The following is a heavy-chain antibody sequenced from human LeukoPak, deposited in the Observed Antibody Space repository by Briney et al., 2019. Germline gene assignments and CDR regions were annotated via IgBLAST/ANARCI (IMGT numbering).Heavy chain of an antibody. CDR2: ISSSSYI. D-gene: IGHD2-21*02. J-gene: IGHJ4*02. CDR1: GFTFSSYS. CDR3: AKGGHDFNPFYW. V-gene: IGHV3-21*04. Sequence: GGSLRLSCAASGFTFSSYSMNWVRQAPGKGLEWVSSISSSSYIYYADSVKGRFTISRDNAKNSLYLQMNSLRAEDSAVYYCAKGGHDFNPFYWWGQGTLVTVSS.